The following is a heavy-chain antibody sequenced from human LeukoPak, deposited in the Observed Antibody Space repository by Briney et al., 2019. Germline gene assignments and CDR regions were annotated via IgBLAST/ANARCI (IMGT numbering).Heavy chain of an antibody. CDR3: AKDRYARAVAGSYPDY. V-gene: IGHV3-23*01. J-gene: IGHJ4*02. D-gene: IGHD6-19*01. CDR1: GFTFSSYA. Sequence: SGGSLRLSCAASGFTFSSYAMSWVRQAPGKGLEWVSAISGSGGSTYYADSVKGRFTICRDNSKNTLYLQMNSLRAEDTAVYYCAKDRYARAVAGSYPDYWGQGTLVTVSS. CDR2: ISGSGGST.